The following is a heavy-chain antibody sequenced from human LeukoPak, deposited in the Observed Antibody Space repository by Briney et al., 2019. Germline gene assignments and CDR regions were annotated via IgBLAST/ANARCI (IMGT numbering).Heavy chain of an antibody. V-gene: IGHV3-48*04. CDR1: GFTFSSYS. CDR2: ISSSSSTI. D-gene: IGHD6-19*01. CDR3: ARAQYNSGPDY. Sequence: GGSLRLSCAASGFTFSSYSMNWVRQAPGKGLEWVSYISSSSSTIYYADSVKGRFTISRDNAKTSLYLQMDSLRVEDTAVYYCARAQYNSGPDYWGQGTLVTVSS. J-gene: IGHJ4*02.